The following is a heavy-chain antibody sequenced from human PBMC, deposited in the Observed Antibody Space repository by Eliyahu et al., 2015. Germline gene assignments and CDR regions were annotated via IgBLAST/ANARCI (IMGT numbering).Heavy chain of an antibody. CDR1: GXSISSSSYY. D-gene: IGHD6-13*01. V-gene: IGHV4-39*01. Sequence: QLQLQESGPGLVKPSETLSLTCTVSGXSISSSSYYWGWIRQPPREGPGGSGGIYYSGSTYYNPSLKSRVTISVDTSKNQFSLKLSSVTAADTAVYYCARQQQLVDNWFDPWGQGTLVTVSS. CDR2: IYYSGST. J-gene: IGHJ5*02. CDR3: ARQQQLVDNWFDP.